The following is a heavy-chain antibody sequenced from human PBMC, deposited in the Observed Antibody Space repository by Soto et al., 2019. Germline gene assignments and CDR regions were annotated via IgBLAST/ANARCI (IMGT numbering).Heavy chain of an antibody. CDR2: ISVSAGST. D-gene: IGHD1-26*01. Sequence: PXGSLRLSCAASGFTFSSYSMTWVRQAPGKGLEWASVISVSAGSTHYGDSVKGRSIISRDNSKSTLALQINNLRAEDTAVYYCARVSLGASTIADYSYYGMDVWGQGTTVTVSS. J-gene: IGHJ6*02. CDR3: ARVSLGASTIADYSYYGMDV. CDR1: GFTFSSYS. V-gene: IGHV3-23*01.